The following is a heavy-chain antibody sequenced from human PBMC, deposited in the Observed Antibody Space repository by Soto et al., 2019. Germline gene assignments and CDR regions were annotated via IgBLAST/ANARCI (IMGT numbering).Heavy chain of an antibody. J-gene: IGHJ6*02. V-gene: IGHV3-33*07. D-gene: IGHD3-10*01. CDR2: IWYDGSNK. CDR3: ARAHHYDSGSYYMASRYDGMVV. Sequence: GGSLRLSCAASGFTFSTYWMYWVRQAPGKGLEWVAVIWYDGSNKYYADSVKGRFTISRDSSKNTLYLQMNSLRVEDTAVYYCARAHHYDSGSYYMASRYDGMVVWGQGTTVTVSS. CDR1: GFTFSTYW.